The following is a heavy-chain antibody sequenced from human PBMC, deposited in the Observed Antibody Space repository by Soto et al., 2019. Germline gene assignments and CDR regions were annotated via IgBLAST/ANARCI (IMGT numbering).Heavy chain of an antibody. V-gene: IGHV3-33*01. Sequence: PGGSLRLSCAASGFTFSSHGMHWVRQAPGKGLEWVAVIWYDGSNKYYADSVKGRFTISSHSSQNTLFLQMNSLRTEDTATYYCVRGRYGSEIHWGQGTKVTVSS. J-gene: IGHJ4*02. D-gene: IGHD3-10*01. CDR1: GFTFSSHG. CDR2: IWYDGSNK. CDR3: VRGRYGSEIH.